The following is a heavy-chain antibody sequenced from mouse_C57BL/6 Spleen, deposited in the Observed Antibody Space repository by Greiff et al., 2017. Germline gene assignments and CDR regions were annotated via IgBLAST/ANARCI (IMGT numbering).Heavy chain of an antibody. CDR3: AREDYYGSSLPAWFAY. CDR2: INPSSGYT. Sequence: QVQLQQSGAELAKPGASVKLSCKASGYTFTSYWMHWVKQRPGQGLEWIGYINPSSGYTKYNQKFKDKATLTADKSSSTAYLQLSSLTYEDSAVYYCAREDYYGSSLPAWFAYWGQGTLVTVSA. CDR1: GYTFTSYW. V-gene: IGHV1-7*01. D-gene: IGHD1-1*01. J-gene: IGHJ3*01.